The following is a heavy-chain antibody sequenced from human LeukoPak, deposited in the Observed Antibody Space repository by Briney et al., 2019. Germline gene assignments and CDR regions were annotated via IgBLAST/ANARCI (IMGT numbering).Heavy chain of an antibody. D-gene: IGHD3-10*01. CDR3: ARDLRFGELSSFDY. CDR1: GFTFRDNW. CDR2: IKQDGSQR. V-gene: IGHV3-7*01. Sequence: PGGSLSLSGKASGFTFRDNWMTWVGRPPGKGRGRWANIKQDGSQRYYVDSVRGRFTISRDNAKNSLYLQMNSLRAEDTAVYYCARDLRFGELSSFDYWGQGTLVTVSS. J-gene: IGHJ4*02.